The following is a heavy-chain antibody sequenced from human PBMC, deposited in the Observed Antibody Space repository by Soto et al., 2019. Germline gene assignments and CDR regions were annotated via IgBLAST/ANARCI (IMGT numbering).Heavy chain of an antibody. J-gene: IGHJ4*02. CDR1: GGSISSSNW. CDR2: IYHSGST. CDR3: ARDKCELPQYFDH. Sequence: QVQLQESGPGLVKPSGTLSLTCAVSGGSISSSNWWSWVRQPPGKGLEWIGEIYHSGSTNYNPSLTSRVTISVDKSKNQFSLKLSDVTAADTAVYYCARDKCELPQYFDHWGQATLVTVSS. D-gene: IGHD1-26*01. V-gene: IGHV4-4*02.